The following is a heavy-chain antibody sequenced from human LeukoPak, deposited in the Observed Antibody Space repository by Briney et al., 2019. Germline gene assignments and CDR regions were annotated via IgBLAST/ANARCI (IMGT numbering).Heavy chain of an antibody. Sequence: GGSLRLSCAASGFTVSGHPMSWVRQAPGKGLEWVSVIYRGGNTYYADSVKGRFTISRDNSKNTLYLQMNSLRAEDTAVYYCAKWGPDYPLDAFDIWGQGTMVTVSS. CDR2: IYRGGNT. J-gene: IGHJ3*02. CDR3: AKWGPDYPLDAFDI. D-gene: IGHD4-11*01. CDR1: GFTVSGHP. V-gene: IGHV3-53*01.